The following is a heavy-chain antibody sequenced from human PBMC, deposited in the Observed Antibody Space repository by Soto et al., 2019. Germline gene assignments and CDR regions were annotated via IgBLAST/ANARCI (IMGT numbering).Heavy chain of an antibody. CDR3: ARGCMVREGPLFPPYSTSYGMDV. D-gene: IGHD3-10*01. Sequence: QVQLVQSGAEVKKPGSSVKVSCKASGGTFSSYTISWVRQAPGQGLEWMGRIIPILGIANYAQKFQGRVTITADKSTSTASMELSSLRSEDTAVYYCARGCMVREGPLFPPYSTSYGMDVWGQGTTVTVSS. CDR1: GGTFSSYT. V-gene: IGHV1-69*02. J-gene: IGHJ6*02. CDR2: IIPILGIA.